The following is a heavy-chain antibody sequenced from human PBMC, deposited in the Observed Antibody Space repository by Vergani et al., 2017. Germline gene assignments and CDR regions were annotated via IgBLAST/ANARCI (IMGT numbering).Heavy chain of an antibody. CDR1: GFTFSSYW. D-gene: IGHD3-10*01. Sequence: EVQLVESGGGLVKPGGSLRLSCAASGFTFSSYWMSWVHQAPGKGLEWVANIKQDGSEKYYVDSVKGRFTISRDNAKNSLYLQMNSLRAEDTAVYYCARELWFGEYTPLGYWGQGTLVTVSS. J-gene: IGHJ4*02. CDR3: ARELWFGEYTPLGY. V-gene: IGHV3-7*01. CDR2: IKQDGSEK.